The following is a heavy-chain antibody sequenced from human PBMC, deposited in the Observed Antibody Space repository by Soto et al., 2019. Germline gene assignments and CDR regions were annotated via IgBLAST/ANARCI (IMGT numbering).Heavy chain of an antibody. CDR2: IIPIFGTA. V-gene: IGHV1-69*01. Sequence: QVQLVQSGAEVKKPGSSVKVSCKASGGTFSTYAISWVRQAPGQGLEWMGGIIPIFGTAKYAQKFQGRVTITADESTSTAYMELSSLRSEDTAVYYCAREIFGVIISAGRDAFDIWGQGTMVTVSS. CDR1: GGTFSTYA. CDR3: AREIFGVIISAGRDAFDI. J-gene: IGHJ3*02. D-gene: IGHD3-3*01.